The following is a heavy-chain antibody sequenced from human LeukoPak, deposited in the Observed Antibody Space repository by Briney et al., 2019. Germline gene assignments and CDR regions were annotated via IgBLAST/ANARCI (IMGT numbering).Heavy chain of an antibody. CDR2: IYTSGST. V-gene: IGHV4-4*07. Sequence: PSETLSLTCTVSGGSISSYYWSWIRQPAGKGLERIGRIYTSGSTNYNPSLKSRVTMSVDTSKNQFSLKLSSVTAADTAVYYCARGRDGYNGDDAFDIWGQGTMVTVSS. J-gene: IGHJ3*02. CDR3: ARGRDGYNGDDAFDI. D-gene: IGHD5-24*01. CDR1: GGSISSYY.